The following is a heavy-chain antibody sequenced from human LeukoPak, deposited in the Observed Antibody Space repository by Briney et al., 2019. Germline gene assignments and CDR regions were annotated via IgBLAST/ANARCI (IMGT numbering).Heavy chain of an antibody. CDR1: GGSISSSNW. V-gene: IGHV4-4*02. J-gene: IGHJ4*02. CDR3: ARIITMIVVVPYYFDY. Sequence: SGTLSLTCAVSGGSISSSNWWSWVRQPPGKGLEWIGEIYHSGSTNYNPSLKSRVTISVDTSKNQFSLKLSSVTAADTAVYYCARIITMIVVVPYYFDYWGQGTLVTVSS. D-gene: IGHD3-22*01. CDR2: IYHSGST.